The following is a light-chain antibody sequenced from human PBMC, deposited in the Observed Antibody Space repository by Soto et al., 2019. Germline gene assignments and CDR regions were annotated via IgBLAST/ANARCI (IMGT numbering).Light chain of an antibody. CDR3: QQANSFPHT. CDR2: YAS. CDR1: QGISSW. Sequence: DILMTQSPSSVSASLGDRVSIHCRASQGISSWLAWYQQKPGKAPKLLISYASTLQSGVPSRFTGSGSGTNFTLTINSLRAEDFATYYCQQANSFPHTFGQGTKVDIK. J-gene: IGKJ2*01. V-gene: IGKV1-12*01.